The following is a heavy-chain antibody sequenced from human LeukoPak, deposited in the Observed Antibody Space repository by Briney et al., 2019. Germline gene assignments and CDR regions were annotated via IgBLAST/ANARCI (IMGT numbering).Heavy chain of an antibody. V-gene: IGHV3-33*01. CDR2: IWFDGSIN. CDR3: ARAVGPFDI. Sequence: GGSLRLSCAASGFTFSTYGMQWVGQAPGKGLQWVAVIWFDGSINYYADSVKGRFTISRDNSKNTLYLQMNSLRAEDAAVYYCARAVGPFDIWGQGTIVIVSS. CDR1: GFTFSTYG. J-gene: IGHJ3*02.